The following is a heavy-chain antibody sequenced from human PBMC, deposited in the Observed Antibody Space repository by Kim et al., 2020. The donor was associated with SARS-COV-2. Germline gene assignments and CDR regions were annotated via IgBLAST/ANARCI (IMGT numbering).Heavy chain of an antibody. CDR2: ISYDGSNK. Sequence: GGSLRLSCAASGFTFSSYAMHWVRQAPGKGLEWVAVISYDGSNKYYADSVKGRFTISRDNSKNTLYLQMNSLRAEDTAVYYCAKASGGVRFDWVHFDYWG. V-gene: IGHV3-30*04. J-gene: IGHJ4*01. CDR1: GFTFSSYA. CDR3: AKASGGVRFDWVHFDY. D-gene: IGHD3-9*01.